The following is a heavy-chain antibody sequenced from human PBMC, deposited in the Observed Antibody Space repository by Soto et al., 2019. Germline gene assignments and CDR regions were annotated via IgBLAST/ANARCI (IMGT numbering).Heavy chain of an antibody. V-gene: IGHV3-21*05. CDR1: GFTFSSYS. J-gene: IGHJ4*02. D-gene: IGHD2-2*01. CDR3: ARVLVVPAAAFDY. Sequence: GGSLRLSCAASGFTFSSYSMNWIRQAPGKGLEWVSYISSSSSYTNYADSVKGRFTISRDNAKNSLYLQMNSLRAEDTAVYYCARVLVVPAAAFDYWGQGTLVTVSS. CDR2: ISSSSSYT.